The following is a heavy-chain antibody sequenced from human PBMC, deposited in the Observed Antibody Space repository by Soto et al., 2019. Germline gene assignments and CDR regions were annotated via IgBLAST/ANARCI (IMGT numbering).Heavy chain of an antibody. D-gene: IGHD3-3*01. CDR3: AKKRNSDFWSGYSNLIYYYYMDV. CDR1: GFTFSSYA. V-gene: IGHV3-23*01. J-gene: IGHJ6*03. CDR2: ISGSGGST. Sequence: GGSLRLSCAASGFTFSSYAMSWVRQAPGKGLEWVSAISGSGGSTYYADSVKGRFTISRDNSKNTLYLQMNSLRAEDTAVYYCAKKRNSDFWSGYSNLIYYYYMDVWGKGTTVTVSS.